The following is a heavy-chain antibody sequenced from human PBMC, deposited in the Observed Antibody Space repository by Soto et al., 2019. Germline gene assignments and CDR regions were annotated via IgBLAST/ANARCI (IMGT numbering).Heavy chain of an antibody. V-gene: IGHV3-21*01. CDR1: GFTFSSYS. Sequence: GGSLRLSCAASGFTFSSYSMNWVRQAPGKGLEWVSSISSSSSYIYYADSVKGRFTISRDNAKNSLYLQMNSLRAEDTAVYYCARMVRGVIIPYYFDYWGQGTLVTVSS. D-gene: IGHD3-10*01. CDR2: ISSSSSYI. J-gene: IGHJ4*02. CDR3: ARMVRGVIIPYYFDY.